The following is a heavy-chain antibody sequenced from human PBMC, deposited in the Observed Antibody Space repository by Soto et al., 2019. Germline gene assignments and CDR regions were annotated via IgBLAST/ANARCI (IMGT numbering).Heavy chain of an antibody. D-gene: IGHD3-22*01. V-gene: IGHV3-48*01. J-gene: IGHJ4*02. CDR1: GFSFSGSS. Sequence: GGSLRLSCAASGFSFSGSSMNWLRLAPGKGLEWISYISYVTSRTYYADSVKGRFTISRDNAKSSLYLQVNSLRVEDTAVYYCARDLGNYDSSGYFDYWGLGTQVTVSS. CDR3: ARDLGNYDSSGYFDY. CDR2: ISYVTSRT.